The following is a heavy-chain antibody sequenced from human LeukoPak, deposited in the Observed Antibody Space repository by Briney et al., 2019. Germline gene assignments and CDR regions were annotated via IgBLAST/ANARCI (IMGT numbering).Heavy chain of an antibody. CDR3: AKARVDDSSGYYFFDY. D-gene: IGHD3-22*01. V-gene: IGHV3-33*06. CDR2: IWYDGTNK. CDR1: GFTFSSYG. Sequence: GRSLRLSCAASGFTFSSYGMHWVRQAPGKGLEWVAVIWYDGTNKYYADSVKGRFTISRDNSKNTLYLQLNSLRAEDTAVYYCAKARVDDSSGYYFFDYWGQGTLVTVSS. J-gene: IGHJ4*02.